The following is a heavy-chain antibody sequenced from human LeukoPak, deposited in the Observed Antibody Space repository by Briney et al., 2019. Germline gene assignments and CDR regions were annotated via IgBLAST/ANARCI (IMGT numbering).Heavy chain of an antibody. D-gene: IGHD2-15*01. Sequence: GESLRISCQGSGYTFTAYWIGWLRQMPGKGLEWMGVIYGGDSDTRYNPSFQGQVTFSADKSINTAYLQWRSLKASDTAIYYCARSSYSSGMDVWGQGTTVTVSS. CDR1: GYTFTAYW. CDR3: ARSSYSSGMDV. CDR2: IYGGDSDT. J-gene: IGHJ6*02. V-gene: IGHV5-51*01.